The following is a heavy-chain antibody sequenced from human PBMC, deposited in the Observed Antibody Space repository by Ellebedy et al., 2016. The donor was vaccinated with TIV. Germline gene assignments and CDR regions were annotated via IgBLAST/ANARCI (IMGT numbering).Heavy chain of an antibody. V-gene: IGHV3-9*01. D-gene: IGHD5-12*01. Sequence: SLKISXAASGFTFDDYAMHWVRQAPGKGLEWVSGISWNSGSIGYADSVKGRFTISRDNAKNSLYLQMNSLRAEDTALYYCAKDMRSGYERHWFDPWGQGTLVTVSS. CDR3: AKDMRSGYERHWFDP. J-gene: IGHJ5*02. CDR2: ISWNSGSI. CDR1: GFTFDDYA.